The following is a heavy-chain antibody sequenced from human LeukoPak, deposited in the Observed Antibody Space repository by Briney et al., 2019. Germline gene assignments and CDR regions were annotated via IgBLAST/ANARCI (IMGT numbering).Heavy chain of an antibody. CDR2: ISGGGRNT. V-gene: IGHV3-23*01. Sequence: GGSLSLSCAASGFTFSSSGMSWVRQAPGRGLEWVSSISGGGRNTFYADSVKGRFTISRDNSKDTLYLQVNSLRAEDTALYYCVKLSGNPSGSFAYWGQGTLVSVSS. CDR3: VKLSGNPSGSFAY. CDR1: GFTFSSSG. D-gene: IGHD3-3*01. J-gene: IGHJ4*02.